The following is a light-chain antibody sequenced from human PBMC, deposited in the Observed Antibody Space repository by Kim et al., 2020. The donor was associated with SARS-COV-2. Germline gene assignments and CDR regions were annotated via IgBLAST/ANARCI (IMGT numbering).Light chain of an antibody. V-gene: IGLV6-57*04. CDR1: SGSIASNY. CDR3: QSYDSSNLV. J-gene: IGLJ3*02. Sequence: NFMLTQPHSVSESPGKTVTMTCTRSSGSIASNYVQWYQQRPGSAPTTVIYEDNQRPSGVPDRFSGSIDSSSNSASLTISGLKTEDAADYYCQSYDSSNLVFGGGTQLTVL. CDR2: EDN.